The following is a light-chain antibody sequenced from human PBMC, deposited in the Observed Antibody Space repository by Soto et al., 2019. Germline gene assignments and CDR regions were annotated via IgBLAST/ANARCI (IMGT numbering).Light chain of an antibody. CDR1: QAIRND. J-gene: IGKJ1*01. CDR2: TAS. Sequence: IRMCQSPSTLSGSVGDRVIITCRASQAIRNDLGWYQQKPGKAPNLLIYTASTLQSGVPSRFSGSGSGADFTLTIRSLQPEDSATYYCLHDYSYPRTFGQGTKVDI. CDR3: LHDYSYPRT. V-gene: IGKV1-6*01.